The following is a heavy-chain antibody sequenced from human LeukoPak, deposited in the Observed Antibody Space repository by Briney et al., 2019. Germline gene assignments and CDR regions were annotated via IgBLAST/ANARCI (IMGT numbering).Heavy chain of an antibody. CDR3: ARDDDWAYDAFDL. D-gene: IGHD3-9*01. CDR2: TYYRSRWFN. CDR1: GDSVSINSDV. Sequence: SQTLSLTCAISGDSVSINSDVWNWIRQSPSRGLEWLGRTYYRSRWFNDYAVSVKGRITINPDTSKNQFSLQLNSVTPEDTAVYYCARDDDWAYDAFDLWGQGTMVTVSS. J-gene: IGHJ3*01. V-gene: IGHV6-1*01.